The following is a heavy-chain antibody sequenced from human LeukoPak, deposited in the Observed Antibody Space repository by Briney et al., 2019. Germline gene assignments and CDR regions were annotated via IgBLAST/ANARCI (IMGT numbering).Heavy chain of an antibody. CDR1: GYTFTIYY. D-gene: IGHD3-22*01. CDR3: ARSPFYDSSGYYWAQAPDY. CDR2: INPNSGGT. Sequence: GASVKVSCKASGYTFTIYYMHWVRQAPGQGLEWMGRINPNSGGTNYAQKFQGRVTMTRDTSISTAYMELSRLRSDDTAVYYCARSPFYDSSGYYWAQAPDYWGQGTLVTVSS. J-gene: IGHJ4*02. V-gene: IGHV1-2*06.